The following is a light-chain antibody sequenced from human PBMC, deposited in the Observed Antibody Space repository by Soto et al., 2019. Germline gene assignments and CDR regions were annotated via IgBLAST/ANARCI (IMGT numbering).Light chain of an antibody. V-gene: IGKV3-15*01. Sequence: IVLTQSPVTLSLSPGERATLSCRASQSVTNNLAWYQQKPGQAPRLLIYAASTRFTSIPARFSGSRSGTEFTLTISRLQSEDFAVYYCLYYTNWPLSFGGGTKVDIK. CDR3: LYYTNWPLS. J-gene: IGKJ4*01. CDR2: AAS. CDR1: QSVTNN.